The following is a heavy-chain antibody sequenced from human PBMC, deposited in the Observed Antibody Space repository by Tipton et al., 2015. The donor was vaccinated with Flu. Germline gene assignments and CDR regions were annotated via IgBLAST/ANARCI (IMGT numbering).Heavy chain of an antibody. CDR2: IYHSGST. D-gene: IGHD3-22*01. CDR3: ARTSDYDTATTGAYYSRYFDS. Sequence: TLSLTCAVSGYSISIDYYWGWIRQPPGKGLEWIASIYHSGSTYYNPPLKSRVTISVDTSKNQFSLKLNSVTAADTAVYYCARTSDYDTATTGAYYSRYFDSWGQGTLVTVSS. J-gene: IGHJ4*02. CDR1: GYSISIDYY. V-gene: IGHV4-38-2*01.